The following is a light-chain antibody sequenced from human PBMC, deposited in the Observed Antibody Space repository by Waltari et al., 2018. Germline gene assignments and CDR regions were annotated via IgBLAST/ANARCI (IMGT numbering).Light chain of an antibody. Sequence: DIQMTQSPSSLSASVGDRVTITCRESQSISSYVNWYQQKPGKAPKLLIYAASSLQSGVPSRFSGSGSGTDFTLTISSLQPEDFATYYCQQSYSTPGTFGPGTKVDIK. CDR3: QQSYSTPGT. CDR2: AAS. CDR1: QSISSY. V-gene: IGKV1-39*01. J-gene: IGKJ3*01.